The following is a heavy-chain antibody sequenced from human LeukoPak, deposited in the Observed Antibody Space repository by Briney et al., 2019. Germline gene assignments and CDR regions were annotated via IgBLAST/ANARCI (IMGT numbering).Heavy chain of an antibody. Sequence: PGRSLRLSCAASGFSFDDYAMHWVRQAPGKGLEWVSGINWNSGSIDYAESVKGRFTISRDNAKNSLYLQMNSLRAEDTAVYYCAELGITMIGGVWGKGTTVTISS. D-gene: IGHD3-10*02. CDR1: GFSFDDYA. CDR2: INWNSGSI. CDR3: AELGITMIGGV. J-gene: IGHJ6*04. V-gene: IGHV3-9*01.